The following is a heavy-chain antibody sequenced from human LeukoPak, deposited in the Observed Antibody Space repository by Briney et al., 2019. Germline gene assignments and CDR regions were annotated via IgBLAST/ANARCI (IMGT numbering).Heavy chain of an antibody. D-gene: IGHD3-22*01. CDR3: AKDQYDSSGYYYSVY. J-gene: IGHJ4*02. CDR2: ISYDGSNK. CDR1: GFTFSSYA. V-gene: IGHV3-30*04. Sequence: QPGRSLRLSCAASGFTFSSYAMHWVRQAPGKGLEWVAVISYDGSNKYYADSVKGRFTISRDNSKNTLYLQMNSLRAEDTAVYYCAKDQYDSSGYYYSVYWGQGTLVTVSS.